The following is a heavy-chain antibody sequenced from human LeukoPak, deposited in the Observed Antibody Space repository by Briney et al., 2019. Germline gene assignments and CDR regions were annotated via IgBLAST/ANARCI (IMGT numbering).Heavy chain of an antibody. D-gene: IGHD3-10*01. J-gene: IGHJ6*04. CDR2: ISGSGGST. Sequence: GGSLRLSCAASGFTFSSYAMSWVRQAPGKGLEWVSAISGSGGSTYYADSVKGRSTISRDNSKNTLYLQMNSLRAEDTAVYYCAKDGMEILWFGEPFYGTDVWGKGTTVTVSS. CDR1: GFTFSSYA. CDR3: AKDGMEILWFGEPFYGTDV. V-gene: IGHV3-23*01.